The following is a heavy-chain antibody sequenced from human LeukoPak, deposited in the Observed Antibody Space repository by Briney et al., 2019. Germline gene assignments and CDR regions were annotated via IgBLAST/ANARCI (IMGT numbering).Heavy chain of an antibody. V-gene: IGHV3-21*01. CDR1: GFTFNTYS. D-gene: IGHD5-18*01. CDR3: ARWGSSYGSDY. Sequence: GGSLRLSCAASGFTFNTYSINWVRQAPGKGLEWVSSISGSRTYIFYADSVKGRFTISRDNAKNSLYLQMNSLRAEDTAVYYCARWGSSYGSDYWGQGTLVTVSS. CDR2: ISGSRTYI. J-gene: IGHJ4*02.